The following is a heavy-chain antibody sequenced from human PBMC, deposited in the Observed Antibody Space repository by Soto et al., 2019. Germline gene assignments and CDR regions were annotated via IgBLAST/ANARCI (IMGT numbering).Heavy chain of an antibody. Sequence: QVQLVQSGAEVKKPGSSVKVSCKASGGTFSSYTISWVRQAPGQGLEWMGRIIPILGIANYAQKFQGRVTITAYKSTSTAYMELSSLRSEETAVYYCARDHSRYYDRTSWFDPWGQGALVTVSS. D-gene: IGHD3-9*01. CDR3: ARDHSRYYDRTSWFDP. CDR1: GGTFSSYT. V-gene: IGHV1-69*08. J-gene: IGHJ5*02. CDR2: IIPILGIA.